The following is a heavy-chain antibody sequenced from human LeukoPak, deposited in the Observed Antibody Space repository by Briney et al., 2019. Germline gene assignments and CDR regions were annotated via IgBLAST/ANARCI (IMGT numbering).Heavy chain of an antibody. Sequence: PGRSLRLSCAASGFTFSSYGMHWVRQAPGKGLEWVAVISYDGSNKYYADSVKGRFTISRDNSKNTLYLQMSSLRAEDTAVYYCAKEQWELPSPFFDYWGQGTLVTVSS. CDR3: AKEQWELPSPFFDY. CDR1: GFTFSSYG. V-gene: IGHV3-30*18. CDR2: ISYDGSNK. J-gene: IGHJ4*02. D-gene: IGHD1-26*01.